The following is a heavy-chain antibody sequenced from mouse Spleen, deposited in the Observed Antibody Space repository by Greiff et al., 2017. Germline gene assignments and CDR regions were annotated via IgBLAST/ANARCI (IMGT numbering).Heavy chain of an antibody. CDR1: GYSFTSYW. Sequence: VHLVESGPQLVRPGASVKISCKASGYSFTSYWMHWVKQRPGQGLEWIGMIDPSDSETRLNQKFKDKATLTVDKSSSTAYMQLSSPTSEDSAVYYCARSSYGNYWYFDVWGAGTTVTVSS. CDR3: ARSSYGNYWYFDV. D-gene: IGHD2-1*01. V-gene: IGHV1S126*01. CDR2: IDPSDSET. J-gene: IGHJ1*01.